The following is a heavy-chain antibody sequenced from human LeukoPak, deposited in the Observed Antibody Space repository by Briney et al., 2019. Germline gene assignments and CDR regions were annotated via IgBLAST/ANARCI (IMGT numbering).Heavy chain of an antibody. CDR3: AREAEFSSSPTFDS. Sequence: GRSLRLSCAASGFNFNNHALHWVRQAPGKGLEWVTLISYDGTKKYYADYVKGRITGSRDKSSNTVQVQMNSLRPEDTGLYYCAREAEFSSSPTFDSWGQGVLVTVSS. J-gene: IGHJ4*02. CDR1: GFNFNNHA. V-gene: IGHV3-30*04. CDR2: ISYDGTKK. D-gene: IGHD6-6*01.